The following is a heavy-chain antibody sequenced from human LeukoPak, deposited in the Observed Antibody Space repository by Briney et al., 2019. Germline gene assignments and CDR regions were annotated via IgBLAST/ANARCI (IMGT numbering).Heavy chain of an antibody. Sequence: PGGSLRLSCAASGFSFSNYLMSWVRQAPVKGLEWVSTIRGNGGGTYYADSVKGRFTISRDKSKNTLYLQMNSLRAEDTALYYCARRLCSGGSCSSFDYWGQGTLVTVSS. CDR3: ARRLCSGGSCSSFDY. CDR1: GFSFSNYL. CDR2: IRGNGGGT. D-gene: IGHD2-15*01. V-gene: IGHV3-23*01. J-gene: IGHJ4*02.